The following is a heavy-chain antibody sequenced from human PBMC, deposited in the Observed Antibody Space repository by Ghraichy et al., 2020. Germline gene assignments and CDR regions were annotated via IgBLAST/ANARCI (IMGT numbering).Heavy chain of an antibody. CDR1: GGSISSSSYY. Sequence: SETLSLTCTVSGGSISSSSYYWGWIRQPPGKGLEWIGSIYYSGSTYYNPSLKSRVTISVDTSKNQFSLKLSSVTAADTAVYYCARHAAPVGYYYYYMDVWGKGTTVTVSS. J-gene: IGHJ6*03. V-gene: IGHV4-39*01. D-gene: IGHD2-15*01. CDR2: IYYSGST. CDR3: ARHAAPVGYYYYYMDV.